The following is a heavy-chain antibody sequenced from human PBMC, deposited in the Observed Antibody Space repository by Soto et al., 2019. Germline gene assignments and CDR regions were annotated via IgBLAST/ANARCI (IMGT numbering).Heavy chain of an antibody. CDR2: IRSKAYGGTT. CDR3: TRRGHGSGSYYNTDV. Sequence: GGSLRLSCTASGFTFGDYAMSWFRQAPGKGLEWVGFIRSKAYGGTTEYAASVKGRFTISRDDSKSIAYLQMNSLKTEDTAVYYCTRRGHGSGSYYNTDVWGQGTTVTVSS. D-gene: IGHD3-10*01. CDR1: GFTFGDYA. J-gene: IGHJ6*02. V-gene: IGHV3-49*03.